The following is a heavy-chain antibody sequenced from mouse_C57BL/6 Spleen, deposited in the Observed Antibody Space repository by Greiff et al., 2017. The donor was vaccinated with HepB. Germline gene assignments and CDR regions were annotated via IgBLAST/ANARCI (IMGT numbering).Heavy chain of an antibody. J-gene: IGHJ2*01. V-gene: IGHV1-53*01. Sequence: VQLQQSGTELVKPGASVKLSCKASGYTFTSYWMHWVKQRPGQGLEWIGNINPSNGGTNYNEKFKSKATLTVDKSSSTAYMQLSSLTSEDSAVYDCARGTTVVATDYWGQGTTLTVSS. D-gene: IGHD1-1*01. CDR1: GYTFTSYW. CDR2: INPSNGGT. CDR3: ARGTTVVATDY.